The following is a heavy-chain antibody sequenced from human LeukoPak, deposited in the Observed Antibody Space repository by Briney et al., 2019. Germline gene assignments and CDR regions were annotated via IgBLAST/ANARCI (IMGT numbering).Heavy chain of an antibody. D-gene: IGHD6-19*01. V-gene: IGHV3-7*01. CDR2: IKQDGSEK. J-gene: IGHJ4*02. CDR3: ARRQWPIDYFDY. Sequence: GGSLRLSCAASGFTSSSYWMSWVRQAPGKGLEWVANIKQDGSEKYYVDSVKGRFTISRDNAKNSLYLQMNSLRAEDTAVYYCARRQWPIDYFDYWGQGTLVTVSS. CDR1: GFTSSSYW.